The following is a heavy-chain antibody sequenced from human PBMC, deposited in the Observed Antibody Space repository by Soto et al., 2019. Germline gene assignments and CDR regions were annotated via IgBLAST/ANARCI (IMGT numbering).Heavy chain of an antibody. J-gene: IGHJ4*02. CDR1: GGSISSGGYY. Sequence: QVQLQESGPGLVKPSQTLSLTCTVSGGSISSGGYYWSWNRQHPGKGLEWIGYTSYSGNTDYNPSLKSRVTISVDTSKNQFSLKLRSVTAADTAVYYCARSTVTGENYWGQGTLVTVSS. D-gene: IGHD4-17*01. CDR2: TSYSGNT. V-gene: IGHV4-31*03. CDR3: ARSTVTGENY.